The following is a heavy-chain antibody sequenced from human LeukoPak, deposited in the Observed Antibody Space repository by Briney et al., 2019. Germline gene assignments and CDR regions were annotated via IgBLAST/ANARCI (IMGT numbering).Heavy chain of an antibody. J-gene: IGHJ4*02. CDR2: ISGSGGST. CDR1: GFTFNSYA. CDR3: ARGASVDRTHNYYDY. Sequence: GGSLRLSCAASGFTFNSYAMSWVRQAPGKGLEWVSAISGSGGSTYYADSVKGRFTISRDNAKNTLYLQMNSLRAEDTAVYYCARGASVDRTHNYYDYWGQGTLVTVSS. D-gene: IGHD1-14*01. V-gene: IGHV3-23*01.